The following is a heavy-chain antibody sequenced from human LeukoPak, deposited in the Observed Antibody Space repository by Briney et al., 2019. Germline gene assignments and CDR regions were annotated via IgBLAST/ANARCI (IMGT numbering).Heavy chain of an antibody. J-gene: IGHJ4*02. V-gene: IGHV3-23*01. CDR1: GFTFSSYA. Sequence: GGSLRLPCAASGFTFSSYAMSWVRQAPGKGLEWVSGIRGSGGSTYYTDSVKGRFTISRDNSKNTLYLQMNSLRAEDTAVYYCAKVIYDFWSGYINWGQGTLVTVSS. CDR2: IRGSGGST. CDR3: AKVIYDFWSGYIN. D-gene: IGHD3-3*01.